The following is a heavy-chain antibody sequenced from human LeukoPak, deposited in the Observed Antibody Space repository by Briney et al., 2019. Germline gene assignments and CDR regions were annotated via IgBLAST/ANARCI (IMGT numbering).Heavy chain of an antibody. V-gene: IGHV3-74*01. J-gene: IGHJ4*02. Sequence: GGSLRLSCAASGFTFSSYWMHWVRQAPGKGLVWVSHINGDGTSTSYADSVKGRFTISRDNAKNTLYLQMNSLRADDTAVYYCASEGYSSGWYYFDYWGQGTLVTVSS. D-gene: IGHD6-19*01. CDR1: GFTFSSYW. CDR2: INGDGTST. CDR3: ASEGYSSGWYYFDY.